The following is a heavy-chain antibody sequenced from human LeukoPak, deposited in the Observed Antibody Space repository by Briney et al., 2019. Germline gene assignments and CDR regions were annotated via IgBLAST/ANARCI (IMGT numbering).Heavy chain of an antibody. CDR2: IYYSGST. D-gene: IGHD3-16*02. V-gene: IGHV4-31*03. CDR3: ARGPGALGELSLYTY. CDR1: GGSINSGGYY. Sequence: PSETLSLTCTVSGGSINSGGYYWSWIRKHPGKGLEWIGYIYYSGSTYYNPSLKSRVTISVDTSKNQFSLKLSSVTAADTAVYYCARGPGALGELSLYTYWGQGTLVTVSS. J-gene: IGHJ4*02.